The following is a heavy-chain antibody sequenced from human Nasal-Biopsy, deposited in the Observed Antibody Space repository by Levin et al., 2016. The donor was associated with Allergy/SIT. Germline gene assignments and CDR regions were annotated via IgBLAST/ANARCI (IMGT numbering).Heavy chain of an antibody. CDR2: IYFSGSK. J-gene: IGHJ2*01. CDR1: TGYITSYY. Sequence: GSLRLSCTVSTGYITSYYWSWIRQPPRKGLEWIGHIYFSGSKTYNPSLKSRVTMSMDTSESHFSLQLASVTAADTAVYFCATGPGYNFGSNWFFQRWGRGTLVTVSS. D-gene: IGHD1-1*01. CDR3: ATGPGYNFGSNWFFQR. V-gene: IGHV4-4*07.